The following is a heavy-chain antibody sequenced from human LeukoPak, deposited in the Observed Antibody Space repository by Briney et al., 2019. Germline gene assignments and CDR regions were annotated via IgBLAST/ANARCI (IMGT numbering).Heavy chain of an antibody. CDR2: ISSSSSYI. CDR3: ARASIAAAGVFDY. V-gene: IGHV3-21*01. CDR1: GFTFSSYS. J-gene: IGHJ4*02. D-gene: IGHD6-13*01. Sequence: GGSLRLSCAASGFTFSSYSMNWVRQAPGKGLGWVSSISSSSSYIYYADSVKGRFTISRDNAKNSLYLQMNSLRAEDTAVYYCARASIAAAGVFDYWGQGTLVTVSS.